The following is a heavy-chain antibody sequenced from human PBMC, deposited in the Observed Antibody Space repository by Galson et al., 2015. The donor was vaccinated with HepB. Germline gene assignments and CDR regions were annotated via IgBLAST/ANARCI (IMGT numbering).Heavy chain of an antibody. Sequence: CAISGDSVSSNSAAWNWIRQSPSRGLEWLGRTYYRSKWYNDYAVSVKSRITINPDTSKNQFSLQLNSVTPEDTAVYYCARDHSRYSGYDWGGDFDYWGQGTLVTVSS. V-gene: IGHV6-1*01. CDR2: TYYRSKWYN. D-gene: IGHD5-12*01. CDR1: GDSVSSNSAA. J-gene: IGHJ4*02. CDR3: ARDHSRYSGYDWGGDFDY.